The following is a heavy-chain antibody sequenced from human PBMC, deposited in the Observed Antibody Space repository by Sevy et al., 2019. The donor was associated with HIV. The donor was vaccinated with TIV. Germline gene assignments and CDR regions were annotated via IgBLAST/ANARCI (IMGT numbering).Heavy chain of an antibody. CDR3: ASNPLKDAFDI. CDR1: GGSISSGGYY. CDR2: IYYSGST. Sequence: ASETLSLTCTVSGGSISSGGYYWSWIRQHPGKGLEWIGYIYYSGSTYYNPSLKSRVTISVDTSKNQFSLKLSSVTAADTAVYYCASNPLKDAFDIWGQGTMVTVSS. J-gene: IGHJ3*02. V-gene: IGHV4-31*03.